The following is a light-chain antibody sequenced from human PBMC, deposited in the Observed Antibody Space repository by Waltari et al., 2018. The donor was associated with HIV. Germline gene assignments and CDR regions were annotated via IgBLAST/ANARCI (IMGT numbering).Light chain of an antibody. Sequence: EIVLTQSPATLSLSPGERATLSCRASQSVTSYLAWYQQNPVQAPRLLIYDASSRATGIPARFSGSGSGTDFTLTISSLEPEDFAVYYCQQRSNWPRVTFGQGTRLEIK. J-gene: IGKJ5*01. CDR3: QQRSNWPRVT. CDR2: DAS. CDR1: QSVTSY. V-gene: IGKV3-11*01.